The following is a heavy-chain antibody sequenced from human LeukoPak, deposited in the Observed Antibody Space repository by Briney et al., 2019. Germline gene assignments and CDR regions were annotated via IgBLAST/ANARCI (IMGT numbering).Heavy chain of an antibody. Sequence: ASVKVSCKASGYTFTSYGISWVRQAPGQGLEWMGWISAYNGNTNYAQKLQGRVTMTTDTSTSTAYMELSRLRSDDAAVYYCARSRFRIAADYWGQGTLVTVSS. CDR2: ISAYNGNT. CDR3: ARSRFRIAADY. V-gene: IGHV1-18*01. D-gene: IGHD6-25*01. CDR1: GYTFTSYG. J-gene: IGHJ4*02.